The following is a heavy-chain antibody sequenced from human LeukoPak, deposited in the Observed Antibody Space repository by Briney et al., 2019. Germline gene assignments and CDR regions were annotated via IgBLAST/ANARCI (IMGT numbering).Heavy chain of an antibody. V-gene: IGHV4-4*09. CDR1: GGSISGYY. J-gene: IGHJ6*04. D-gene: IGHD3-16*01. CDR3: ARFTYTSRPSDV. Sequence: SETLSLTCSVSGGSISGYYWSWIRQPPGQTLEWIGYIYSSGSTNYNPSLQSRVTMSVDTSMNQFSLRLSSVTAADTAVYYCARFTYTSRPSDVWGKGTTVTVSS. CDR2: IYSSGST.